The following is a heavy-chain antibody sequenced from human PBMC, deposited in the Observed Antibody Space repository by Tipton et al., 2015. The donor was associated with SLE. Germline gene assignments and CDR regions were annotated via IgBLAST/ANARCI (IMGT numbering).Heavy chain of an antibody. CDR1: GGSISSGGYY. D-gene: IGHD3-16*01. V-gene: IGHV4-31*03. CDR3: ARKRLPDLDFDL. CDR2: IYYSGST. Sequence: TLSLTCTVSGGSISSGGYYWSWIRQHPGKGLEWIGYIYYSGSTYYNPSLKSRVTISIDTSKNQFSLKLSSVTAADTAVYYCARKRLPDLDFDLWGRGPLVTVSS. J-gene: IGHJ2*01.